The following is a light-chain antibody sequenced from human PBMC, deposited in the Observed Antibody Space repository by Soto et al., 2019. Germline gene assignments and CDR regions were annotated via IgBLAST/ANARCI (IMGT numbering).Light chain of an antibody. CDR2: GAA. CDR3: QQYITFST. Sequence: DIQMTQSPSTLSASVGDTVTITCRASQSISTSLAWYQQKPGKAPNLLISGAATLEEGVPSRFRGSGSAIEFTLTITSLQTDDFATYYGQQYITFSTLGQGTKV. V-gene: IGKV1-5*01. J-gene: IGKJ1*01. CDR1: QSISTS.